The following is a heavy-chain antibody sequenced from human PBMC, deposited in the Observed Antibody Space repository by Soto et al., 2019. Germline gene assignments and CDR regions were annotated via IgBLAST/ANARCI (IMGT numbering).Heavy chain of an antibody. V-gene: IGHV3-9*01. CDR3: AKDRVDTAMVTSDFDI. CDR1: GFTFDDYA. Sequence: PGGSLRLSCAASGFTFDDYAMHWVRQAPGKGLEWVSGISWNSGSIGYADSVKGRFTISRDNAKNSLYLQMNSLRAEDTALYYCAKDRVDTAMVTSDFDIWGQGTMVTVSS. J-gene: IGHJ3*02. CDR2: ISWNSGSI. D-gene: IGHD5-18*01.